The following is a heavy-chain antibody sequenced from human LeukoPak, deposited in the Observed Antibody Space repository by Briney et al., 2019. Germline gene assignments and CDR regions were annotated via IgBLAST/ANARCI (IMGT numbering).Heavy chain of an antibody. V-gene: IGHV3-23*01. J-gene: IGHJ3*02. D-gene: IGHD1-26*01. Sequence: RAGGSLTLSCAASGFTFSSYAMSWVRQAPGKGLEGVSAISSSGGSTYYADSVKGRFTISRDNSKNTLYLQMNSLRAEDTAVYYCAKRIVGATGYYAFDIWGQGTMVTVSS. CDR1: GFTFSSYA. CDR3: AKRIVGATGYYAFDI. CDR2: ISSSGGST.